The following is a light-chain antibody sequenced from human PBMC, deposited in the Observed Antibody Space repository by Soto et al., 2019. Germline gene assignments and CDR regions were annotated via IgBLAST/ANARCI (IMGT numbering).Light chain of an antibody. V-gene: IGKV3-20*01. J-gene: IGKJ4*01. Sequence: EIVLTQSPATLSLSPGERATLSCRASQTVRNNYLAWYQQKPGQAPRLLIYDASSRATGIPDRFSGGGSGTDFTLTISRLEPEDFAVYYCQQFSSYPLTFGGGPNGDIK. CDR2: DAS. CDR3: QQFSSYPLT. CDR1: QTVRNNY.